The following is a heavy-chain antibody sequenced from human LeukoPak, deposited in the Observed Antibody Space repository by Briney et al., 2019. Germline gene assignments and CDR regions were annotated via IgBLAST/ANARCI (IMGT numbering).Heavy chain of an antibody. Sequence: SETLSLTCAVSGVSFDDYYWSWVRQTPGKGLEWIGEINHSGYTNDSPSLKSRVTLSIDTSRKQFSLNLRSVTVADTGIYYCARMTAGHDYWGQGTLVTVSS. CDR2: INHSGYT. D-gene: IGHD2-21*02. J-gene: IGHJ4*02. V-gene: IGHV4-34*01. CDR1: GVSFDDYY. CDR3: ARMTAGHDY.